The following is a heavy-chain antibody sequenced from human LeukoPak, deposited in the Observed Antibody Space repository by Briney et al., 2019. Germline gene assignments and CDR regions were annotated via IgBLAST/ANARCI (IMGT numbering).Heavy chain of an antibody. J-gene: IGHJ4*02. V-gene: IGHV3-21*01. Sequence: PGGSLRLSCAASGFTFSSYAMSWVRQAPGKGLEWVSSINGDSVKGRFTISRDNAKNSVYLQMNSLRAEDTAVYYCAKVAKYYYGPETYYFFEQWGQGTPVTASS. CDR1: GFTFSSYA. CDR2: I. D-gene: IGHD3-10*01. CDR3: AKVAKYYYGPETYYFFEQ.